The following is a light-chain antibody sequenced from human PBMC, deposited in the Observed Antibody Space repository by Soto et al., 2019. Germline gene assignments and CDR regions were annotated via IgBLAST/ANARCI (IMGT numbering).Light chain of an antibody. V-gene: IGKV1-39*01. CDR3: QQSYNSPPIT. J-gene: IGKJ5*01. CDR1: QSIFSS. Sequence: IQMTQSPSSLSASVGHRVTITCRAGQSIFSSLNWYQQRPLKAPTLMXYAASSLQSGVPSRFRGSGYGTDFAPTITSLQPQDFAIYYCQQSYNSPPITFGQGTRLEIK. CDR2: AAS.